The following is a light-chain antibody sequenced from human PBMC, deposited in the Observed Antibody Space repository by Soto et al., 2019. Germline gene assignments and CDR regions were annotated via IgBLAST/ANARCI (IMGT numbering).Light chain of an antibody. CDR1: QSVISN. J-gene: IGKJ4*01. V-gene: IGKV3-15*01. Sequence: EIVMTQSPATLSVSPGERATLSCRASQSVISNVALYQQKPGQAPRLLIYGASTRATGIPARFSGSGSGTEFTLTISSLQSEDFAVYYCQQYNNWPLTFGGGTKVDIK. CDR3: QQYNNWPLT. CDR2: GAS.